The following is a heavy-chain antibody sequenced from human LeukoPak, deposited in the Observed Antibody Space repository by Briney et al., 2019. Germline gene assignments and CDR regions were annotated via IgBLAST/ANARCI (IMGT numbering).Heavy chain of an antibody. CDR2: IKSDGSDK. V-gene: IGHV3-7*01. J-gene: IGHJ6*03. Sequence: PGGSLRLSCAASGFTFSSYAMSWVREAPGKGLEWVTNIKSDGSDKLYADSVKGRFYVSRDNAKNSLYLQMNSLRAEDTAVYYCARDPRQWDWGIMITFGGVIAYYYYMDVWGKGTTVTVSS. D-gene: IGHD3-16*01. CDR1: GFTFSSYA. CDR3: ARDPRQWDWGIMITFGGVIAYYYYMDV.